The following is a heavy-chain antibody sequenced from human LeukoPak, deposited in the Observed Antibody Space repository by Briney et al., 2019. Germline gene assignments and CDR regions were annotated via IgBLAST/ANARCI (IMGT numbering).Heavy chain of an antibody. CDR1: GGPISSSSYS. CDR3: ARLRFDFWSGYTHPYFDY. J-gene: IGHJ4*02. Sequence: SETLSLTCTVSGGPISSSSYSWGWLRQPPGKGLEWIGSIYYSGTTYYNPSLKSRVTISVDTSKIQFSLRLSSVAATDTAVYFCARLRFDFWSGYTHPYFDYWGQGTLVTVSS. D-gene: IGHD3-3*01. CDR2: IYYSGTT. V-gene: IGHV4-39*01.